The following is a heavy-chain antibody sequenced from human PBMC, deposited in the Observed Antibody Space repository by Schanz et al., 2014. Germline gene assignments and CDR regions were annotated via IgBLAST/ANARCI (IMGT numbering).Heavy chain of an antibody. CDR1: GFIFSYHA. Sequence: QVQLVESGGGVVQPGRSLRLSCAASGFIFSYHAMHWVRQAPGKGLEWVAVISYDGRTEYYADSVKGRFTISRDNSKNTLYLQMNSLRAEATTVYYCAKGLSLAVAESFDYWGQGTLVPVTS. CDR3: AKGLSLAVAESFDY. J-gene: IGHJ4*02. V-gene: IGHV3-30*18. CDR2: ISYDGRTE. D-gene: IGHD6-19*01.